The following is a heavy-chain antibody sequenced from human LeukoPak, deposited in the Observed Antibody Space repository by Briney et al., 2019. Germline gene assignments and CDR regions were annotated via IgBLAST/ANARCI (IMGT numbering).Heavy chain of an antibody. Sequence: GASVKVSCKASGYTFTSYYMHWVRQAPGQGLEWMGIINPSGGSTSYAQKFQGRGTMTRDTSTSTVYMELSSLRSEDTAVYYCARELGLSYYYDSSGYPLDYWGQGTLVTVSS. CDR3: ARELGLSYYYDSSGYPLDY. V-gene: IGHV1-46*01. CDR1: GYTFTSYY. J-gene: IGHJ4*02. D-gene: IGHD3-22*01. CDR2: INPSGGST.